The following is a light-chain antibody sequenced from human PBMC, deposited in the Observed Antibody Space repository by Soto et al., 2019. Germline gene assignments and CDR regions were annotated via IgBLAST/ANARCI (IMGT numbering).Light chain of an antibody. Sequence: QSALTQPASVSGSPGQSITISCTGTTSDVGTYSLVSWYQQYSGKAPKLIIYEVTKRPSGVSNRFSGSKSGNTASLTVSGLPAAEEDDYYCSSYANSDTLFGGGTKLTVL. CDR2: EVT. J-gene: IGLJ2*01. CDR3: SSYANSDTL. CDR1: TSDVGTYSL. V-gene: IGLV2-23*02.